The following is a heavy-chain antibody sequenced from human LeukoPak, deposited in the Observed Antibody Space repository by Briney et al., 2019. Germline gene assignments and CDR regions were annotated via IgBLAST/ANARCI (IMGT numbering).Heavy chain of an antibody. CDR3: ARVLVPAAIRNNWFDP. D-gene: IGHD2-2*02. Sequence: ASVKVSCKASGDTFSSYAISWVRRAPGQGLEWIGGIIPIFGTANYAQKFQGRVTITADESTSTAYMELSSLRSEDTAVYYCARVLVPAAIRNNWFDPWGQGTLVTVSS. J-gene: IGHJ5*02. V-gene: IGHV1-69*01. CDR2: IIPIFGTA. CDR1: GDTFSSYA.